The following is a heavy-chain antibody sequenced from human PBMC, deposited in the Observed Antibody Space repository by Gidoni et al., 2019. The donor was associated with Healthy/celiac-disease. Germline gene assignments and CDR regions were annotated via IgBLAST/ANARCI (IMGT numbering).Heavy chain of an antibody. CDR3: ARRGDSYGYPQYYYYYYGMDV. Sequence: QLQLQASGPGLVKPSETLSLPCPVSGGSISSSRYSWGWIRQPPGKGLEWIGSIYYSGSTYYNPTLKSRVTISVDTSKNQFSLKLSSVTAADTAVYYCARRGDSYGYPQYYYYYYGMDVWGQGTTVTVSS. J-gene: IGHJ6*02. D-gene: IGHD5-18*01. V-gene: IGHV4-39*01. CDR2: IYYSGST. CDR1: GGSISSSRYS.